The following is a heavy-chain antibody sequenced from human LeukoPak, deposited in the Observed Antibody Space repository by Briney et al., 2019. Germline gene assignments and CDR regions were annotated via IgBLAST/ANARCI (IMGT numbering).Heavy chain of an antibody. CDR1: GGSISSYY. D-gene: IGHD3-22*01. V-gene: IGHV4-59*01. CDR3: ARGTYYYDSSGYYWGPFDY. Sequence: SETLSLTCTVSGGSISSYYWSWIRQPPGKGLEWIGYIYYSGSTNYNPPLKSRVTISVDTSKNQSSLKLSSVTAADTAVYYCARGTYYYDSSGYYWGPFDYWGQGTLVTVSS. J-gene: IGHJ4*02. CDR2: IYYSGST.